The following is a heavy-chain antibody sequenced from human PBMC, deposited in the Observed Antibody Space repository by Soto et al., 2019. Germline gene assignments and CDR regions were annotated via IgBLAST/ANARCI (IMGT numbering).Heavy chain of an antibody. V-gene: IGHV3-21*02. CDR2: INGRSNYK. Sequence: EVQLVESGGGMVAPGGSLRLSCVASGFTLTTYTMNWVRQAPGTGLEWVSSINGRSNYKYYSESVKGRFTISIDNAQNSLFLQMSRLGPEDTAVYYCVREDGVVGASSAFDSWGQGTLVTVSS. CDR3: VREDGVVGASSAFDS. D-gene: IGHD1-26*01. CDR1: GFTLTTYT. J-gene: IGHJ4*02.